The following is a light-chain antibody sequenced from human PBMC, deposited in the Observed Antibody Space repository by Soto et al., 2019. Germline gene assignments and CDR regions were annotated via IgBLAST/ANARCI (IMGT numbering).Light chain of an antibody. CDR2: AAS. J-gene: IGKJ1*01. CDR3: QQTNSFPRT. CDR1: QDISSR. Sequence: DIQMTQSPSSVSASVGDSVTITCRASQDISSRLAWYQQKPGKAPNLLIYAASSLQSGVPSRFSGSGSGTDFTLTINSLQPEDIATYYCQQTNSFPRTFGQGTKVEVK. V-gene: IGKV1-12*01.